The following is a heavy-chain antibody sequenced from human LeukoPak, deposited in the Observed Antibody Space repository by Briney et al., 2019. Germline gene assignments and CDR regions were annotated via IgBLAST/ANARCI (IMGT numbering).Heavy chain of an antibody. D-gene: IGHD3-22*01. CDR3: AKDAVRRNDYYDSSGYFSLLPYYDGFDI. V-gene: IGHV3-23*01. Sequence: GGSLRLSCAASGFSVTSCAMSWVRQAPGKGLEWVSTISNSGYNTWYADSVKGRFTISRDNYKNTLYLKMNRLGAEDTAVYYCAKDAVRRNDYYDSSGYFSLLPYYDGFDIWGQGTMVTVSS. CDR2: ISNSGYNT. CDR1: GFSVTSCA. J-gene: IGHJ3*02.